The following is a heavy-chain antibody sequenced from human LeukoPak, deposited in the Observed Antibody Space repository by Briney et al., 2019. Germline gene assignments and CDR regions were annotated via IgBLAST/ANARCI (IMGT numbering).Heavy chain of an antibody. J-gene: IGHJ4*02. CDR2: IRNKANSYTT. Sequence: AGGSLRLSCAASGFIFSDHHMDWVRQAPGKGLEWIGRIRNKANSYTTEYAASVKGRFTVSRDDSKNSLYLQMNSLKTEDTAVYYCARSPVGTTPFDYWGQGTLVTVSS. D-gene: IGHD1-26*01. V-gene: IGHV3-72*01. CDR1: GFIFSDHH. CDR3: ARSPVGTTPFDY.